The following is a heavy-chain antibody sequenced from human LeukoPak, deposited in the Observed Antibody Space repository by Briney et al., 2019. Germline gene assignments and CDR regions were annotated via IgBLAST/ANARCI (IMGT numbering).Heavy chain of an antibody. V-gene: IGHV4-34*01. CDR2: INHSGST. J-gene: IGHJ4*02. CDR1: GGSFSGYY. Sequence: PSETLSLTCAVYGGSFSGYYWSWIRQPPGKGLEWIGEINHSGSTNYNPSLKSRVTISVDTSKNQFSLKLSSVTAADTAVYYCARRTTRGVYWGQGTLVTVSS. CDR3: ARRTTRGVY. D-gene: IGHD1-1*01.